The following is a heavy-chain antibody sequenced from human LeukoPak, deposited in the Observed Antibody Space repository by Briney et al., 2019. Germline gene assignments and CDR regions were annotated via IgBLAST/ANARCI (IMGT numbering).Heavy chain of an antibody. J-gene: IGHJ3*02. Sequence: KPSETLSLTCTVSGGSISSYFWSWIRQPPGKGLEWIGYIYYSGSTNYNPSLKGRVAISVDTSKNQFSLKLSSVTAADTAVYYCASETSRVGATRIDAFDIWGQGTMVTVSS. CDR3: ASETSRVGATRIDAFDI. D-gene: IGHD1-26*01. V-gene: IGHV4-59*12. CDR1: GGSISSYF. CDR2: IYYSGST.